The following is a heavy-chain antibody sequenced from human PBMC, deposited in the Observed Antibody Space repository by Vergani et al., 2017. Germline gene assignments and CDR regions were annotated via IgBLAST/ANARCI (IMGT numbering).Heavy chain of an antibody. Sequence: QVQLQESGPGLVKPSETLSLTCTVSGGSVSSGSYYWSWIRQPAGKGLEWIGYIYYSGSTNYNPSLKSRVTISVDTSKNQFSLKLSSVTAAATAVYYCARGNVIVGAADDAFDIWGQGTMVTVSS. CDR2: IYYSGST. CDR3: ARGNVIVGAADDAFDI. V-gene: IGHV4-61*10. CDR1: GGSVSSGSYY. J-gene: IGHJ3*02. D-gene: IGHD1-26*01.